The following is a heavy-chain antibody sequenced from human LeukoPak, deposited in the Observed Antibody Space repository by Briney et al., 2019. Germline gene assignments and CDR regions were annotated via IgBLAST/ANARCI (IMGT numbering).Heavy chain of an antibody. CDR2: IYHSGST. J-gene: IGHJ4*02. Sequence: PSETLSLTCSVSGYAISSGYFWGWIRQPPGKGLEWIGTIYHSGSTNYNPSLKSRVTISVDTSKNQFSLKLSSVTAADTAVYYCARGVLRFLAPTALDYWGQGTLVTVSS. CDR1: GYAISSGYF. V-gene: IGHV4-38-2*02. CDR3: ARGVLRFLAPTALDY. D-gene: IGHD3-3*01.